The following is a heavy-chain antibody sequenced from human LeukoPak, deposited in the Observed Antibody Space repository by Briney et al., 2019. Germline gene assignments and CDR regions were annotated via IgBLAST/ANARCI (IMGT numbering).Heavy chain of an antibody. Sequence: SVKVSCKTSGYSFSNYDINWVRQAPGQGLEWMGGIIPIFGTANYAQKFQGRVTITTDESTSTAYMELSSLRSEDTAVYYCAMTTGGDFWSGYNFDYWGQGTLVTVSS. CDR1: GYSFSNYD. J-gene: IGHJ4*02. V-gene: IGHV1-69*05. CDR2: IIPIFGTA. CDR3: AMTTGGDFWSGYNFDY. D-gene: IGHD3-3*01.